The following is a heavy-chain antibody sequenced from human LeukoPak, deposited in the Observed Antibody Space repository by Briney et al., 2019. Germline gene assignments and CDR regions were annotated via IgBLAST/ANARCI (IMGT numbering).Heavy chain of an antibody. J-gene: IGHJ6*03. CDR2: IYHSGST. CDR3: ARVTKYDNSRNNYYMDV. V-gene: IGHV4-38-2*02. CDR1: GYSISSGYY. D-gene: IGHD4-17*01. Sequence: PSETLSLTCTVSGYSISSGYYWGWIRPPPGKGLEWIGSIYHSGSTYYNPSLKSRVTISVDTSKNQFPLRLTSVTAADTAVYFCARVTKYDNSRNNYYMDVWGKGTTVTVSS.